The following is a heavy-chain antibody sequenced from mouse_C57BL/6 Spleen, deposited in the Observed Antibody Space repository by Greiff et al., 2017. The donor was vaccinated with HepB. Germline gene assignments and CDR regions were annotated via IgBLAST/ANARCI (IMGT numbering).Heavy chain of an antibody. CDR2: IYPRSGNT. Sequence: QVQLQQSGAELARPGASVKLSCKASGYTFTSYGISWVKQRTGQGLEWIGEIYPRSGNTYYNEKFKGKATLTADKSSSTAYMELRSLTSEDSAVYFCARRIGYYNWYFDVWGTGTTVTVSS. J-gene: IGHJ1*03. V-gene: IGHV1-81*01. D-gene: IGHD1-1*01. CDR3: ARRIGYYNWYFDV. CDR1: GYTFTSYG.